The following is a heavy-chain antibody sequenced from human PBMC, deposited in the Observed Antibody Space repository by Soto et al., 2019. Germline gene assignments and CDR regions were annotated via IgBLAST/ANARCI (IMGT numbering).Heavy chain of an antibody. CDR1: GGTFSSYA. V-gene: IGHV1-69*13. D-gene: IGHD6-13*01. J-gene: IGHJ4*02. CDR2: IIPIFGTA. CDR3: ARSIAAADDAGGSFDY. Sequence: SVKVSCKASGGTFSSYAISWVRQAPGQGLEWMGGIIPIFGTANYAQKFQGRVTITADESTSTAYMELSSLRSEDTAVYYCARSIAAADDAGGSFDYWGQGTLVTVSS.